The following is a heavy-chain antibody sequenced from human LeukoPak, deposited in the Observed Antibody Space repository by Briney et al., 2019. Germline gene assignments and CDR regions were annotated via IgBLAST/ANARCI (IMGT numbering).Heavy chain of an antibody. CDR3: AKMQGYFDY. CDR1: GLTFSSYG. CDR2: ITGDGTTT. V-gene: IGHV3-23*01. J-gene: IGHJ4*02. Sequence: GGSLRLSCEASGLTFSSYGMSWVRQAPGKGLQWVSAITGDGTTTYYADSVKGRFTISRDNSKNMLYLQMSSLRAEDTAVYYCAKMQGYFDYWGQGTLVPVSS.